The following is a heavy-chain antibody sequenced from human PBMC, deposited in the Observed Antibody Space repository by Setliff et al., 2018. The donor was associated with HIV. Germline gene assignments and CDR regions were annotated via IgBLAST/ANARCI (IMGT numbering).Heavy chain of an antibody. V-gene: IGHV3-23*01. J-gene: IGHJ4*02. CDR3: AKSRSGYYTDLEY. D-gene: IGHD3-3*01. CDR1: EFTFSSYA. Sequence: PSETLSLSCAASEFTFSSYAMNWVRQAPGKGLEWVSGISGNNADYADSVKGRFTISRDNSKNTLDLQMNSLRAEDTAVYYCAKSRSGYYTDLEYWGQGTLVTVSS. CDR2: ISGNNA.